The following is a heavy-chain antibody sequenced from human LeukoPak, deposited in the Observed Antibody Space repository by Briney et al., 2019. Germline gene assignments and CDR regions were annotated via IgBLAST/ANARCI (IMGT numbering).Heavy chain of an antibody. D-gene: IGHD6-19*01. CDR2: IKQGESEK. J-gene: IGHJ3*02. CDR1: GFTFSSQL. CDR3: ARRTSGYSSGWYTMPFDI. Sequence: TGGSLRLSCGAWGFTFSSQLMRGVREAPGRGVEGVANIKQGESEKYYVDCVKGRFTSSRDNAKNSLYLHMNSLRPEDTAVYYSARRTSGYSSGWYTMPFDIWGPGTMGTVSP. V-gene: IGHV3-7*03.